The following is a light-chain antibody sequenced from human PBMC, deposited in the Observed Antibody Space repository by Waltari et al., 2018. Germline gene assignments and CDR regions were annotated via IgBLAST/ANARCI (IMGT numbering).Light chain of an antibody. V-gene: IGKV1-39*01. Sequence: DIQLTQSPSSLSASVGDRVSISCRASQSISKSLNWYQQNPGRVPKLLIHAASRWHVGVPSRFSGGGSGTDFTLTIRGLQSEDFATYYCQQTYSTVWTFGQGTRVE. CDR1: QSISKS. CDR3: QQTYSTVWT. J-gene: IGKJ1*01. CDR2: AAS.